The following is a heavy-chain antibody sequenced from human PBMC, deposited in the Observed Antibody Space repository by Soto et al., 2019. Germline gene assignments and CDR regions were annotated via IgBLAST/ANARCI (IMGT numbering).Heavy chain of an antibody. J-gene: IGHJ6*02. CDR3: ASSALYGMEV. Sequence: SETLSLTCTFSGGSISSSRNTWGWIRQPAGKGLEWIGSIYHSGSTYYNPSLKSRVTISVDTSKNQFSLKLGSVTAADTAVYYCASSALYGMEVWGQATTVTVSS. CDR1: GGSISSSRNT. V-gene: IGHV4-39*01. CDR2: IYHSGST.